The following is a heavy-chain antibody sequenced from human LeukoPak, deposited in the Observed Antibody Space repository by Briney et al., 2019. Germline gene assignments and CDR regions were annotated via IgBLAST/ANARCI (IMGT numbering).Heavy chain of an antibody. V-gene: IGHV5-51*01. D-gene: IGHD1-26*01. CDR2: IYPGDSDT. CDR3: ARSLVGATPYYFDY. J-gene: IGHJ4*02. CDR1: GYSFTNYW. Sequence: GESLKISCQGSGYSFTNYWVAWVRQMPGKGLEWMGIIYPGDSDTRYSPSFQGQVTISADKSISTAYLQWSSLKASDTAIYYCARSLVGATPYYFDYWGQGTLVTVSS.